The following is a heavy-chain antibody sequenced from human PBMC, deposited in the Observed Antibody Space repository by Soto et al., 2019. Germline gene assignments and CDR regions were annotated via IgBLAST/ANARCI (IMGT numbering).Heavy chain of an antibody. V-gene: IGHV3-30*18. J-gene: IGHJ4*02. Sequence: QVQLVESRGGVVQPGRPLRLACAAAGFTFSIYGMHWVRQAPGKGLEWVAVISYDGSNKYYADSVKGRFTISRDNAKNTLYLQMNSLRAEDTAVYYCAKEGFGSGGLWGYYFDYCGQGTLVTVSS. D-gene: IGHD3-10*01. CDR3: AKEGFGSGGLWGYYFDY. CDR2: ISYDGSNK. CDR1: GFTFSIYG.